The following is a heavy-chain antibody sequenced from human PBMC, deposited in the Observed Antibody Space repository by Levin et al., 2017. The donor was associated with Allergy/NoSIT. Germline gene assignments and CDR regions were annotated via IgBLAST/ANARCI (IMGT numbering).Heavy chain of an antibody. Sequence: GESLKISCKGSGYSFTSYWIGWVRQMPGKGLEWMGIIYPGDSDTRYSPSFQGQVTISADKSISTAYLQWSSLKASDTAMYYCARTAAAVNPYYYYYGMDVWGQGTTVTVSS. CDR1: GYSFTSYW. V-gene: IGHV5-51*01. J-gene: IGHJ6*02. CDR2: IYPGDSDT. D-gene: IGHD6-13*01. CDR3: ARTAAAVNPYYYYYGMDV.